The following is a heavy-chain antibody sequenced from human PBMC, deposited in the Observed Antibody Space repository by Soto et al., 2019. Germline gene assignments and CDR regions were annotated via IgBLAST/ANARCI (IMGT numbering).Heavy chain of an antibody. J-gene: IGHJ4*02. CDR3: ARENSYFDY. CDR2: ISAYNANA. Sequence: QIPLLQSGAEVKNPGASVKVTCKAPGYTFRNFGISWVRQAPGQGLEWMGWISAYNANANYAQKFQGRLTMTAVTSTSTAYMELRSLRSDDTAVFYWARENSYFDYWGQGTLVTVSS. CDR1: GYTFRNFG. V-gene: IGHV1-18*01.